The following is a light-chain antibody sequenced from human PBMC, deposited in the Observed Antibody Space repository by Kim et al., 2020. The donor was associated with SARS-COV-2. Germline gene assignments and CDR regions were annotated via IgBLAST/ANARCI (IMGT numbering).Light chain of an antibody. CDR1: ESVGTF. CDR3: QQHGAWPLT. Sequence: VSPEERAALSCRTSESVGTFLAWYQQKPGQAPRPLILDASNRATGVPARFNGGGSGTEFTLTISSLQSDDFAVYYCQQHGAWPLTFGGGTKVDIK. V-gene: IGKV3-15*01. CDR2: DAS. J-gene: IGKJ4*01.